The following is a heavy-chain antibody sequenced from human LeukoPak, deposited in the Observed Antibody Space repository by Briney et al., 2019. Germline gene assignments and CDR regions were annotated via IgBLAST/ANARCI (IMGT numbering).Heavy chain of an antibody. Sequence: PGGSLRLSCAASGFTFSSYGMYWVRQAPGKGLEYVSAISSNGGSTYYANSVKGRFTISRDNSKNTLYLQMGSLRAEDMAVYYCARDLGGFGYSSGWYYFDYWGQGTLVTVSS. CDR2: ISSNGGST. CDR1: GFTFSSYG. CDR3: ARDLGGFGYSSGWYYFDY. J-gene: IGHJ4*02. V-gene: IGHV3-64*01. D-gene: IGHD6-19*01.